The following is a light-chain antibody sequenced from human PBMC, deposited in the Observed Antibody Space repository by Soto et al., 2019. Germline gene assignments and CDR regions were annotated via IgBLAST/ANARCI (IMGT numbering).Light chain of an antibody. CDR2: DAS. V-gene: IGKV3-11*01. Sequence: EIVLTQSPATLSLSPGERATLSCRASQSISSDLAWYQQKPGQAPRLLIYDASNRAPGITARFGGSGSGTDFTLTINSLEPEDFAVYHCQQRNMWPRTFGQGTKVDIK. CDR1: QSISSD. CDR3: QQRNMWPRT. J-gene: IGKJ1*01.